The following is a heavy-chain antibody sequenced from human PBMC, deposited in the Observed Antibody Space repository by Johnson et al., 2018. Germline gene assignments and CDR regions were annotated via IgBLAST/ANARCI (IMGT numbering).Heavy chain of an antibody. D-gene: IGHD2-2*01. CDR1: GFTFSSYG. Sequence: QVQLVQSGGGVVQPGRSXRLSCAASGFTFSSYGMHWVRQAPGKGLEWVSGINWNGDRTGYAASVKGRFTISRDNAKNSLYLQMNSLRAEATAVYYCAKDRPRYCSSTSCYVDIWGQGTMVTVSS. CDR3: AKDRPRYCSSTSCYVDI. J-gene: IGHJ3*02. V-gene: IGHV3-NL1*01. CDR2: INWNGDRT.